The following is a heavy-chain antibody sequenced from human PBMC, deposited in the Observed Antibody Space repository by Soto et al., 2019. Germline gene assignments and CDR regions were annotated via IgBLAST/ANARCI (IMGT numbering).Heavy chain of an antibody. Sequence: QVQLQESGPGLLKPSETLSLTCNVSGGSISGDYWSWIGQPPGKGLEWIGYMYYSGSTDYNPSLMNQAHISADTYKNQFSQKLSSVTAADTAVYYCARSLWATSNFYYWGPGTLVTVSS. CDR1: GGSISGDY. V-gene: IGHV4-59*08. CDR2: MYYSGST. D-gene: IGHD1-26*01. CDR3: ARSLWATSNFYY. J-gene: IGHJ4*02.